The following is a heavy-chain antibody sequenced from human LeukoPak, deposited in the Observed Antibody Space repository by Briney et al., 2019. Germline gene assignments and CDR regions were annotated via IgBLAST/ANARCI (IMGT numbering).Heavy chain of an antibody. Sequence: ASVKVSCKASGYSFITYYMHWVRQAPGQGLEWMGTINPSGGRTTYAQNFQGRITVPRDTSTSTVYMELSSLRFEDTAVYYCARDRSGYDYWGQGTLVTVSS. CDR1: GYSFITYY. D-gene: IGHD5-12*01. CDR3: ARDRSGYDY. J-gene: IGHJ4*02. V-gene: IGHV1-46*01. CDR2: INPSGGRT.